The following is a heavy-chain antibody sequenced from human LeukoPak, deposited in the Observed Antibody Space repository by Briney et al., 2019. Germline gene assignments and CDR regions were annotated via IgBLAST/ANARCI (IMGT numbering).Heavy chain of an antibody. CDR1: GFTFSSYA. Sequence: GGSLRLSCAASGFTFSSYAMHWVRQAPGKGLEWVAVISYDGSNKYYADSVKGRFTISRDNSKNTLYLQMNSLRAEDTAVYYCAKDTTVTNHFDYWGQGTLVTVSS. D-gene: IGHD4-17*01. CDR3: AKDTTVTNHFDY. J-gene: IGHJ4*02. V-gene: IGHV3-30-3*01. CDR2: ISYDGSNK.